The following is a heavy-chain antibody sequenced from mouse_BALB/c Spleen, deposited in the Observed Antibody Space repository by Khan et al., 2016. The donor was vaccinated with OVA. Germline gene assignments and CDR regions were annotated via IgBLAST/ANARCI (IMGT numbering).Heavy chain of an antibody. CDR3: ARGNYYGYYFDY. D-gene: IGHD1-1*01. Sequence: EVELVESGGDLVKPGGSLKLSCAASGFTFSSYGMSWVRQTPDKRLEWVATISSGGHYTYFPDSVRGRFTISRDNAKNTLYLQMSSLKSEDTATYYCARGNYYGYYFDYWGQGTTLTVSS. CDR1: GFTFSSYG. J-gene: IGHJ2*01. CDR2: ISSGGHYT. V-gene: IGHV5-6*01.